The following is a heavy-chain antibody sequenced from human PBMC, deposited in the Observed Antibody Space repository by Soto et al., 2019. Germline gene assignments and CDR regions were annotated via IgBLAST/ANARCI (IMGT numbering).Heavy chain of an antibody. CDR1: GGSFSGYY. J-gene: IGHJ4*02. D-gene: IGHD4-17*01. Sequence: QVQLQQWGAGLVKPSETLSLTCSVYGGSFSGYYWSWIRQPPGKGLEWIGEINHSGSTNYNPSLKSRVTISVDTSKNQFSLKLSSVTAADTAVYYCARADYGDYYFDYWGQGTLVTVSS. CDR2: INHSGST. CDR3: ARADYGDYYFDY. V-gene: IGHV4-34*01.